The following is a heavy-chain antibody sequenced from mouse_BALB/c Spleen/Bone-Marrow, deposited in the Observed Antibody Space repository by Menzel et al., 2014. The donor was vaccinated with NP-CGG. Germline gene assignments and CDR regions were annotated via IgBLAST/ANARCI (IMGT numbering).Heavy chain of an antibody. CDR1: GYAFTNYL. J-gene: IGHJ2*01. CDR3: ARRYGSSFDY. V-gene: IGHV1-54*01. D-gene: IGHD1-1*01. CDR2: INPGSGGT. Sequence: QVQLQQSGAELVRPGTSVKVSCKASGYAFTNYLIEWVKQRPGQGLEWIGVINPGSGGTNYNEKFKGKATLTADKSTSTAYMQLSSLTSEDTAVYYCARRYGSSFDYWGQGTTLTVSS.